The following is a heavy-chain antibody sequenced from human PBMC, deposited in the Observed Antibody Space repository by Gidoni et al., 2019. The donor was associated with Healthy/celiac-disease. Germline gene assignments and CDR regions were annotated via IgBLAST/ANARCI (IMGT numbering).Heavy chain of an antibody. V-gene: IGHV4-59*01. CDR3: ARHRGTGDMSWFDP. CDR1: GGSISSYY. CDR2: IYYSGST. Sequence: QVQLQEPGPGLVQPSETLSLPCTVSGGSISSYYWSWIRQPPGKGLEWIGYIYYSGSTTYNPSLKSRVTIAVDTSKNQCSRKLSSVTAADTAVYYCARHRGTGDMSWFDPWGQGTLVTVSS. J-gene: IGHJ5*02. D-gene: IGHD7-27*01.